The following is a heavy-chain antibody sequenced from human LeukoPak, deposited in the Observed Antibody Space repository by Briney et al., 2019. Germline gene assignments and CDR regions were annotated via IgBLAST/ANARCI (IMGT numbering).Heavy chain of an antibody. CDR3: ARLGKTGPYFDY. CDR1: GGSFSGYY. CDR2: INHSGST. D-gene: IGHD7-27*01. V-gene: IGHV4-34*01. Sequence: SETLPLTCAVYGGSFSGYYWSWIRQPPGKGLEWIGEINHSGSTNYNPSLKSRVTISVDTSKNQFSLKLSSVTAADTAVYYCARLGKTGPYFDYWGQGTLVTVSS. J-gene: IGHJ4*02.